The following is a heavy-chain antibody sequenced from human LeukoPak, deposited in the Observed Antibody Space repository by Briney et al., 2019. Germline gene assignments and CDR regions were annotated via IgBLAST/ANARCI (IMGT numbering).Heavy chain of an antibody. CDR2: ISGSGGST. V-gene: IGHV3-23*01. CDR1: GFTFSSYA. J-gene: IGHJ6*02. Sequence: GGSLRLSCAASGFTFSSYAMSWVRQAPGKGVEWVSAISGSGGSTYYADSVKGGFTISRDNSKNTLYLQMNSLRAEDTAVYYCAKAGAPNYYYCGMDIWGQGTTVTVSS. CDR3: AKAGAPNYYYCGMDI. D-gene: IGHD1-26*01.